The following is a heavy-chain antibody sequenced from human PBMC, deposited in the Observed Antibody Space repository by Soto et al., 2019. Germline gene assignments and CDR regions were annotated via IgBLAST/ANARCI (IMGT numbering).Heavy chain of an antibody. Sequence: EVQLVQSGGGLVQPGGSLRLSCAASGFTISDYWMHWVRQAPGKGLEWVSHIENDASRTTYADSVKGRFSISRDNAKSTVYLQMNSLRADDTAIYYCARGSGGFDIWGQGTLVTVSS. CDR2: IENDASRT. CDR3: ARGSGGFDI. D-gene: IGHD3-10*01. CDR1: GFTISDYW. J-gene: IGHJ5*02. V-gene: IGHV3-74*03.